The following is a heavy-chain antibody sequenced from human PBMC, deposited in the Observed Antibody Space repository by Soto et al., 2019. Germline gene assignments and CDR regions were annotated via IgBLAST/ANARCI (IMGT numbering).Heavy chain of an antibody. CDR2: IYSSGTT. Sequence: PSETLSLTCTVSGGSISSYYWSWIRQPAGKGLEWIGRIYSSGTTNYNPSLKSRVDMSVDTSKNQFSLKVSSVTAADTAVYYCARDDGRQLGLDCWGQGTLVTVSS. J-gene: IGHJ4*02. V-gene: IGHV4-4*07. CDR1: GGSISSYY. CDR3: ARDDGRQLGLDC. D-gene: IGHD6-6*01.